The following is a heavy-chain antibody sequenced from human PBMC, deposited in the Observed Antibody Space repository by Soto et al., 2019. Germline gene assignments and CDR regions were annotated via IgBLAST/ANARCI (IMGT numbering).Heavy chain of an antibody. Sequence: PSETLSLTCTVSGGSVSSGSYYWSWIRQPPGKGLEWIGYIYYGGSTNYNPSLKSRVTISVDTSKNQFSLKLSSVTAADTAVYYCASITGTDFDPWGQGTLVTVS. CDR2: IYYGGST. D-gene: IGHD1-7*01. V-gene: IGHV4-61*01. J-gene: IGHJ5*02. CDR3: ASITGTDFDP. CDR1: GGSVSSGSYY.